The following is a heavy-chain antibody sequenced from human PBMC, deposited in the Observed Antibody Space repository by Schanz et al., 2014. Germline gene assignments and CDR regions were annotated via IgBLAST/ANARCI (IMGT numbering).Heavy chain of an antibody. CDR2: IFHSGST. J-gene: IGHJ3*02. Sequence: QLQLQESGSGLVEPSQTLSLTCGVSGGSISSGGYSWTWIRQPPGKGLEWIGYIFHSGSTFYNPSLNSRVTISVDRSRNQFSLKLTSVPAADTAVYYCARDRGHGDLPGDIWGQGTMVTVSS. CDR3: ARDRGHGDLPGDI. D-gene: IGHD4-17*01. CDR1: GGSISSGGYS. V-gene: IGHV4-30-2*01.